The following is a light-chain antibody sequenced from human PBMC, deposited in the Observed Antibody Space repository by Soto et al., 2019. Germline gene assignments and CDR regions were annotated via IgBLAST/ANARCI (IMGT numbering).Light chain of an antibody. J-gene: IGKJ5*01. CDR3: QQFGDLTFI. V-gene: IGKV1-8*01. CDR1: QGISSF. Sequence: AIRMTQSPSSFSASTGDRVTITCRASQGISSFLAWYQQKPGKAPKLLIYAASTLQSGVPSRFSGSGSGTHFTLTISGLQPEDIATYYCQQFGDLTFIFGQGTRLEI. CDR2: AAS.